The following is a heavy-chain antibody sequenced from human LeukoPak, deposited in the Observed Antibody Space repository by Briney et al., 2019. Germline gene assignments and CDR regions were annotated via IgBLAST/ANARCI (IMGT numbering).Heavy chain of an antibody. Sequence: GGSLRLSCVASGFTFTTYWMHSVRQGPGKGLVWVSLINPDGSSTNYADSVKGRFTISRDNAKNTVYLQMNSLRAEDTAVYYCVRYGSFSHWGQGTLVTVSS. D-gene: IGHD2-15*01. CDR1: GFTFTTYW. J-gene: IGHJ4*02. CDR3: VRYGSFSH. CDR2: INPDGSST. V-gene: IGHV3-74*01.